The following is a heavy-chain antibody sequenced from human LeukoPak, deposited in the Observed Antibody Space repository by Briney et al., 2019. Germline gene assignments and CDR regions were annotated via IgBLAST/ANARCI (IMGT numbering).Heavy chain of an antibody. D-gene: IGHD3-16*01. CDR1: GDSVSSNSAS. J-gene: IGHJ4*02. CDR3: ARADTSAFDY. V-gene: IGHV6-1*01. Sequence: SQTLSLTCAISGDSVSSNSASWDWIRQSPSRGLEWLGKTYYRSKWYNDFAVSVKSRITINPDTSKNQFSLQLNSATPEDTAVYYCARADTSAFDYWGQGTLVTVSS. CDR2: TYYRSKWYN.